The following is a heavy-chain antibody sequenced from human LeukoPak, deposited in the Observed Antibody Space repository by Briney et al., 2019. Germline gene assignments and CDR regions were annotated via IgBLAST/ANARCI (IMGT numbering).Heavy chain of an antibody. CDR2: IYYSGST. J-gene: IGHJ4*02. CDR3: ARIRGYSYGYRFYFDY. D-gene: IGHD5-18*01. Sequence: SETLSLTCTVSGGSISSYYWGWIRQPPGKGLEWIGSIYYSGSTYYNPSLKSRVTISVDTSKNQFSLKLSSVTAADTAVYYCARIRGYSYGYRFYFDYWGQGTLVTVSS. V-gene: IGHV4-39*01. CDR1: GGSISSYY.